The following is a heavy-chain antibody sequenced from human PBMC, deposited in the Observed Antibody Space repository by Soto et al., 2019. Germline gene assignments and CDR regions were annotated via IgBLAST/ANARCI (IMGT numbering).Heavy chain of an antibody. CDR3: AKVIRADSTSSNFYYYSAMDV. J-gene: IGHJ6*02. CDR2: ISNDGRNT. D-gene: IGHD6-6*01. V-gene: IGHV3-30*18. CDR1: GFSFSAYG. Sequence: QVQMVESGGGVVQPGRSLRLSCAASGFSFSAYGLHWVRQAPGKGLEWLAVISNDGRNTYYADSVQGRFTISRDNSKDTLFLQMNSLRGEDTAIYYCAKVIRADSTSSNFYYYSAMDVWGQGTTVTVSS.